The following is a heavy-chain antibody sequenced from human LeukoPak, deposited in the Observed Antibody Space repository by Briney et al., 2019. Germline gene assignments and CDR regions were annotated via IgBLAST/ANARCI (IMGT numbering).Heavy chain of an antibody. CDR1: GGSISSGGYY. CDR3: ARVSRYYEDY. V-gene: IGHV4-31*03. D-gene: IGHD3-3*01. J-gene: IGHJ4*02. Sequence: SETLSLTCTVSGGSISSGGYYWSWIRQHPGKGLEWIGYIYYSGSTYYNPSHKSRVTISVDTSKNQFSLKLSSVTAADTAVYYCARVSRYYEDYWGQGTLVTVSS. CDR2: IYYSGST.